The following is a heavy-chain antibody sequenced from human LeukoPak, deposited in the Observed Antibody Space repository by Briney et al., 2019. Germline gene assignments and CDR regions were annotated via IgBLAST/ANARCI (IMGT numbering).Heavy chain of an antibody. CDR1: GIAFSNHW. CDR2: INNDGSYA. Sequence: GGSLRLSCAASGIAFSNHWMHWVRQAPGKGLEWVSWINNDGSYAVYADSVRARFTISRDNAKNTLYLQMDSLRPEDTAVYYCARDRPHNWFDPWGQGTLVTVSS. V-gene: IGHV3-74*01. J-gene: IGHJ5*02. CDR3: ARDRPHNWFDP.